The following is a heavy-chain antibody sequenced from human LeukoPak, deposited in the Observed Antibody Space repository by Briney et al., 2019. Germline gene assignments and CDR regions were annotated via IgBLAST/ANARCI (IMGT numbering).Heavy chain of an antibody. J-gene: IGHJ4*02. CDR3: ATAVVAANGGHYFDY. CDR2: VDPSGGST. CDR1: GYTFTAYY. D-gene: IGHD2-15*01. V-gene: IGHV1-46*01. Sequence: GASVKVSCTASGYTFTAYYMHWVRQAPGQGLEWMGVVDPSGGSTSYAQRSQDRVTMTSDTSTSTVYMELSSLRSEDTAVYYCATAVVAANGGHYFDYWGQGTLVTVSS.